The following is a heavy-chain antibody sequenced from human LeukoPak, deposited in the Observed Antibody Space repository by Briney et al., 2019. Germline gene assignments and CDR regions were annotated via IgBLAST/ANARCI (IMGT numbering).Heavy chain of an antibody. CDR1: GVSISSSSYY. J-gene: IGHJ5*02. Sequence: SETLSLTCTVSGVSISSSSYYWSWIRQPAGKGLEWIGRIYTRGSTNYNPSLKSRVTISVDTSKNQFSLKLCSATAEDTAVYYCAREVIQLRASNWFDPWGQGTLVTVSS. V-gene: IGHV4-61*02. CDR3: AREVIQLRASNWFDP. CDR2: IYTRGST. D-gene: IGHD5-18*01.